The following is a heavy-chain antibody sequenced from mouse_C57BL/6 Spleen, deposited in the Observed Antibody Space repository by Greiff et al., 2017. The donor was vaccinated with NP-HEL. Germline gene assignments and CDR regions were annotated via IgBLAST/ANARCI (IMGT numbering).Heavy chain of an antibody. V-gene: IGHV1-50*01. CDR1: GYTFTSYW. D-gene: IGHD2-1*01. CDR3: ARGDYGNYPAWFAY. CDR2: IDPSDSYP. J-gene: IGHJ3*01. Sequence: QVQLQQPGAELVKPGASVKLSCKASGYTFTSYWMQWVKQRPGQGLEWIGEIDPSDSYPNYNQKFKGKATMTVDTSSSTAYMQLSSLTSEDSAVYYCARGDYGNYPAWFAYWGQGTLVTVSA.